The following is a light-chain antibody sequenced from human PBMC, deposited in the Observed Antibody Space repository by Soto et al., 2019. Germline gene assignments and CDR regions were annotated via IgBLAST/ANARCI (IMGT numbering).Light chain of an antibody. CDR3: QQYGTSPGFT. V-gene: IGKV3-20*01. Sequence: VLTQSPGTLSLSPGERATLSCRASQRVSSSSLAWYQQKPGQAPRLLIYAASSRATGIPDRFSGSGSGTDFTLTISRLEPEDFAVYYCQQYGTSPGFTFGPGTKVDIK. CDR2: AAS. CDR1: QRVSSSS. J-gene: IGKJ3*01.